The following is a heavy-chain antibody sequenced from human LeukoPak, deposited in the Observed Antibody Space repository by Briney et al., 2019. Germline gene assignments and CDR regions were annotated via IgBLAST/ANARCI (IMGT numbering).Heavy chain of an antibody. V-gene: IGHV3-30*18. D-gene: IGHD5-18*01. J-gene: IGHJ4*02. CDR2: ISYDGSNK. Sequence: GGSLRLSCAASGFTFSSYGMHWVRQAPGKGLEWVAVISYDGSNKYYADSVKGRFTISRDNSKNTLYLQMNSLRAEDTAVYYCAKGGSGYSYAPVAYWGQGTLVTVSS. CDR1: GFTFSSYG. CDR3: AKGGSGYSYAPVAY.